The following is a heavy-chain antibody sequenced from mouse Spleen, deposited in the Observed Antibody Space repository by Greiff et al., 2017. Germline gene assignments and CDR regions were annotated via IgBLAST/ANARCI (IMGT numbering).Heavy chain of an antibody. CDR2: INPNNGGT. J-gene: IGHJ2*01. D-gene: IGHD1-1*01. CDR3: ARGDYYGSSYYFDY. CDR1: GYTFTDYN. V-gene: IGHV1-18*01. Sequence: EGQLQQSGPELVKPGASVKIPCKASGYTFTDYNMDWVKQSHGKSLEWIGDINPNNGGTIYNQKFKGKATLTVDKSSSTAYMELRSLTSEDTAVYYCARGDYYGSSYYFDYWGQGTTLTVAS.